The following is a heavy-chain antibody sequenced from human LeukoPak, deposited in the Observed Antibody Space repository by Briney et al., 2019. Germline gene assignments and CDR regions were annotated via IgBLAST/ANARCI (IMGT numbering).Heavy chain of an antibody. Sequence: GGSLRLSCAASGFTFSDYYMSWIRQAPGKGLEWISYISSGGSTIYYADSVRGQFTISRDNAKKSLYLQMNSLRAEDTAVYYCARVQKGIAAAGTGGGWDYYGMDVWGQGTTVTVSS. CDR2: ISSGGSTI. CDR1: GFTFSDYY. V-gene: IGHV3-11*01. CDR3: ARVQKGIAAAGTGGGWDYYGMDV. D-gene: IGHD6-13*01. J-gene: IGHJ6*02.